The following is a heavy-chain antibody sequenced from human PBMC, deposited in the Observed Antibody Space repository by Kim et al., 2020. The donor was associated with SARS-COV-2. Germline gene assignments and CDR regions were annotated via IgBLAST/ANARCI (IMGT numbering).Heavy chain of an antibody. V-gene: IGHV3-23*03. J-gene: IGHJ4*02. D-gene: IGHD5-12*01. CDR3: AKDGVGDGYNWSDY. Sequence: AESGQGRFTISRDNSKNTLYLTMNSLRAEDTAVYYCAKDGVGDGYNWSDYWGQGTLVTVSS.